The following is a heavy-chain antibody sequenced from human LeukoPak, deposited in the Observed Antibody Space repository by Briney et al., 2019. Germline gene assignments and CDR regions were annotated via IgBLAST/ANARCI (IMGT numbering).Heavy chain of an antibody. CDR3: ARNAFDA. Sequence: GGSLRLSCAASGFTFSTYWMSWVRQAPGKGLEWVANINQDGSEKSYVDSVKGRFTIPRDNAKNSLYLQMNSLRVEDTAVYYCARNAFDAWGQGTMVTVSS. CDR1: GFTFSTYW. J-gene: IGHJ3*01. V-gene: IGHV3-7*01. CDR2: INQDGSEK.